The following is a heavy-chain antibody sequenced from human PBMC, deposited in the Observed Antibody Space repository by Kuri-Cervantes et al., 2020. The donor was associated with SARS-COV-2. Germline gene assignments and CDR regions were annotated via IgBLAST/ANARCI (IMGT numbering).Heavy chain of an antibody. V-gene: IGHV4-39*07. D-gene: IGHD6-6*01. CDR1: GGSISSSSYY. Sequence: GSLRLSCTVSGGSISSSSYYWSWIRQPPGKGLEWIGEINHSGSTNYNPSLKSRVTISVDTSKNQFSLKLSSVTAADTAVYYCARGRDLSSSGLKSGDYWGQGTLVTVSS. J-gene: IGHJ4*02. CDR2: INHSGST. CDR3: ARGRDLSSSGLKSGDY.